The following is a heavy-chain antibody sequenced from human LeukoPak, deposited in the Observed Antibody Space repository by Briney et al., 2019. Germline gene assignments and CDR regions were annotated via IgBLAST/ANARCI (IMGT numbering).Heavy chain of an antibody. Sequence: ASVKVSCKASGYTLTELSMHWVRQAPGKGLEWMGGFDPEDGETIYAQKFQGRATMTEDTSTDTAYMELSSLRSEDTAVYYCATAYCSSTSCYRFPVDWGQGTLVTVSS. CDR2: FDPEDGET. CDR1: GYTLTELS. CDR3: ATAYCSSTSCYRFPVD. V-gene: IGHV1-24*01. J-gene: IGHJ4*02. D-gene: IGHD2-2*01.